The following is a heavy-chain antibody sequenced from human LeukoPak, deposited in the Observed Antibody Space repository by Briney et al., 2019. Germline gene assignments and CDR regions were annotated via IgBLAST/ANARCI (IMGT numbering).Heavy chain of an antibody. CDR1: GFTFSSYA. V-gene: IGHV3-23*01. J-gene: IGHJ4*02. CDR2: ISGSGYSR. D-gene: IGHD5-12*01. Sequence: GGSLRLSCAASGFTFSSYALSWVRRAPGKGLEWVSGISGSGYSRNYADSVKGRFTISRDNSKNTLYLQMNSLRVEDTAVYYCAKEAGYSGYDYPDYWGQGTLVTVSS. CDR3: AKEAGYSGYDYPDY.